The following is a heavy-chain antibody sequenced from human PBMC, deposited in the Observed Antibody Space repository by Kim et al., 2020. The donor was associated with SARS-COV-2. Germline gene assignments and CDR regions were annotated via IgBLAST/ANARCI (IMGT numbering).Heavy chain of an antibody. J-gene: IGHJ4*02. V-gene: IGHV3-7*01. D-gene: IGHD2-21*01. Sequence: YYVDSVKGRFTISRDNAKNSLYLQMNSLRAEDTAVYYCAREYCGNSDFDYWGQGTLVTVSS. CDR3: AREYCGNSDFDY.